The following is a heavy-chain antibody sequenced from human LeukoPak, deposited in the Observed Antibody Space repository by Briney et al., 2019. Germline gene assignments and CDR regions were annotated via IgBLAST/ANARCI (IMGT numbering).Heavy chain of an antibody. D-gene: IGHD1-26*01. J-gene: IGHJ4*02. CDR1: GDSLSDYY. V-gene: IGHV4-59*01. CDR2: IYHSGIT. Sequence: SETLSLTCTVSGDSLSDYYWSWIRQPPGRGLEWIGYIYHSGITTYNPSLTSRVTMSVDTAKNQFSLRLNSVTAADTALYYCARAWSRVGATFDYWGQGTLVTVSS. CDR3: ARAWSRVGATFDY.